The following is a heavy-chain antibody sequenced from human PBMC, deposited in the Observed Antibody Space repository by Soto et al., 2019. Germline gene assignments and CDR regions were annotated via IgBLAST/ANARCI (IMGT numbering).Heavy chain of an antibody. V-gene: IGHV1-18*01. CDR2: ISAYNGNT. CDR1: GYTFTSYG. CDR3: ARDMYYYGSGSYYRGFDY. D-gene: IGHD3-10*01. J-gene: IGHJ4*02. Sequence: QVQLVQSGAEVKKPGASVKVSCKASGYTFTSYGISWVRQAPGQGLEWMGWISAYNGNTNYAQKLQGRVTMTTDISTSTSYMELRSLRSDDTAVYYCARDMYYYGSGSYYRGFDYWGQGTLVTVSS.